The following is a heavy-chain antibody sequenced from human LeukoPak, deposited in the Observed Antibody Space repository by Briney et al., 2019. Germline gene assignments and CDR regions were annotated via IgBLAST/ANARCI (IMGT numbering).Heavy chain of an antibody. V-gene: IGHV1-46*01. CDR1: GYTFTSYY. J-gene: IGHJ4*02. Sequence: ASVKVSCKASGYTFTSYYMHWVRQAPGQGLEWMGIINPSGGSTSYAQKFQGRVTITRDTSTSTVYMELSSLRSEDTAVYYCARSSSGWYFAYWGQGTLVTVSS. CDR2: INPSGGST. CDR3: ARSSSGWYFAY. D-gene: IGHD6-19*01.